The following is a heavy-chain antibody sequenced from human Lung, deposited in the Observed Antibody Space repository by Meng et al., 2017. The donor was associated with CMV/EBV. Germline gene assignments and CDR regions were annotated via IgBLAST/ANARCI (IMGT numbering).Heavy chain of an antibody. V-gene: IGHV4-30-4*08. CDR2: ICYSGST. CDR1: GGSISSGDYY. Sequence: SETXSLXXTVSGGSISSGDYYWSWIRQSPGKGLEWIGYICYSGSTYYNPSLKSRVTISLDTSKNQFSLKLSSVTAADTAVYYCARVGSDFWSGYWPWGQGTLVXVSS. J-gene: IGHJ5*02. CDR3: ARVGSDFWSGYWP. D-gene: IGHD3-3*01.